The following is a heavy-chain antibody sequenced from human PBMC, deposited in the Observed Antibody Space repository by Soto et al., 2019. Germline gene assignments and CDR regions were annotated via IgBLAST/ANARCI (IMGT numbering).Heavy chain of an antibody. D-gene: IGHD3-16*01. Sequence: EVQLVESGGGLVPPGGSLRLSCAASGFTFTSYWMHWVRQAPGKGLVWVSSIKSDGSSTNYADSVKGRFTFSRDNAKNTVYLQMNSLRAEDTAVYYCARGGRGGFDYWGQGALVTVSS. V-gene: IGHV3-74*01. J-gene: IGHJ4*02. CDR3: ARGGRGGFDY. CDR2: IKSDGSST. CDR1: GFTFTSYW.